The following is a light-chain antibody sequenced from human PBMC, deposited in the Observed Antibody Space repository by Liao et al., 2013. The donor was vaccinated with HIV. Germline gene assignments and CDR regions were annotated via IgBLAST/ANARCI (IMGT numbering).Light chain of an antibody. Sequence: SYELTQPPSVSVSPGQTASITCSGDKLGEKYACWYQQKPGQSPVLVIYEDTKRPSGIPERFSGSNSGNTANLTISGTQTMDEADYYCQAWDSSIVFGGGTKLTVL. CDR3: QAWDSSIV. J-gene: IGLJ2*01. CDR1: KLGEKY. CDR2: EDT. V-gene: IGLV3-1*01.